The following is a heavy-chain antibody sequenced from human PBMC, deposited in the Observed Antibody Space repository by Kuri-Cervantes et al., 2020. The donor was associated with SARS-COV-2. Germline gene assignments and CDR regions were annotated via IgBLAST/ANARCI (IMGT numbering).Heavy chain of an antibody. V-gene: IGHV4-39*07. CDR3: ARGGAIFDY. J-gene: IGHJ4*02. Sequence: SETLSLTCTVSGGSISSSSYYWGWIRQPPGKGLEWIGSIYYSGSTYYNPSLKSRVTISVDTSKNQFSLKLSSVTAADTAVYYCARGGAIFDYWGQGTLVTVSS. CDR1: GGSISSSSYY. D-gene: IGHD1-26*01. CDR2: IYYSGST.